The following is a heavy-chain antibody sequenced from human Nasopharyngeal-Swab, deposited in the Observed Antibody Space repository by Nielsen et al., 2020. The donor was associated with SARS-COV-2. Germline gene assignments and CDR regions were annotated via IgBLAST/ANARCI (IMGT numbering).Heavy chain of an antibody. Sequence: ASVKVSCKASDYTFTSYYMHWVRQAPGQGLEWMGIINPSGGSTSYAQRFQGRVTLTRDTSTSTLYMELRSLRSDDTAVYYCARDYYDSSGYYVFDYWGQGTLVTVSS. D-gene: IGHD3-22*01. J-gene: IGHJ4*02. CDR1: DYTFTSYY. CDR2: INPSGGST. CDR3: ARDYYDSSGYYVFDY. V-gene: IGHV1-46*01.